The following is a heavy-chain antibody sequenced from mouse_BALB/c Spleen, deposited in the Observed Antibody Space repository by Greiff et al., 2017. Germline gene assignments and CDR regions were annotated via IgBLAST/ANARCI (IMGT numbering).Heavy chain of an antibody. D-gene: IGHD5-5*01. CDR1: GFSLTSYG. CDR2: IWRGGST. V-gene: IGHV2-2*02. J-gene: IGHJ4*01. CDR3: ARSLPYAMDY. Sequence: VKLVESGPGLVQPSQSLSITCTVSGFSLTSYGVHWVRQSPGKGLEWLGVIWRGGSTDYNAAFISRLSISKDNSKGQVFFKMNSLQANDTAIYYCARSLPYAMDYWGQGTSVTVSS.